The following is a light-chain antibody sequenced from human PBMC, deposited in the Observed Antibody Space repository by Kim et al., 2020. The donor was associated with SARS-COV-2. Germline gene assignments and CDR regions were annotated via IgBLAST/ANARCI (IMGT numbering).Light chain of an antibody. CDR2: SNN. J-gene: IGLJ3*02. V-gene: IGLV1-44*01. CDR1: SSNIGSNT. Sequence: QSALTQPPSASGTPGQRVTISCSGSSSNIGSNTVNWYQQLPGTAPKLLIYSNNQRPSVVPDRFSGSKSSTSASLAISGHQSEDDADYYCAAWDDSLNGWVFGGGTQLTVL. CDR3: AAWDDSLNGWV.